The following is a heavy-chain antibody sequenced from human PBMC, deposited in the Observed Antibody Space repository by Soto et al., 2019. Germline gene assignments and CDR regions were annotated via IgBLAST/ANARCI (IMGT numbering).Heavy chain of an antibody. CDR2: IKSKSDGETK. Sequence: GGSLRLSCAASGFTFSHAWMSWVRQAPGKGLEWVGRIKSKSDGETKDYGAPVRGRFTISRDDSQDILYLHMNSLRIEDTAVYYCCVIKRRDQYSTSGYWFDPWGPGTLVTVSS. CDR1: GFTFSHAW. D-gene: IGHD4-4*01. V-gene: IGHV3-15*01. J-gene: IGHJ5*02. CDR3: CVIKRRDQYSTSGYWFDP.